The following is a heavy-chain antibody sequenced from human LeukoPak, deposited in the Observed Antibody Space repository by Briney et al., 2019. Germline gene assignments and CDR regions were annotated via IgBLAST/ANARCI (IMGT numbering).Heavy chain of an antibody. V-gene: IGHV1-2*02. CDR2: IIPNSGGT. CDR1: GGTFSSYA. D-gene: IGHD5-18*01. Sequence: ASVKVSCKASGGTFSSYAISWVRQAPGQGLEWMGGIIPNSGGTNYAQKFQGRVTMTRDTSISTAYMELSRLRSDDTAVYYCARDDWDSYGYYLGYYYYYYGMDVWGQGTTVTVSS. J-gene: IGHJ6*02. CDR3: ARDDWDSYGYYLGYYYYYYGMDV.